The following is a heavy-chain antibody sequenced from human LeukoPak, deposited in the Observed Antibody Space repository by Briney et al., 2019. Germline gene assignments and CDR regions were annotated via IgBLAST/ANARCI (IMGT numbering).Heavy chain of an antibody. CDR1: GGSFSGYY. CDR3: ARVGDIVVVVAATGRRYGMDV. Sequence: SETLSLTCAVYGGSFSGYYWSWIRQPPGKGLEWIGEINHSGSTNYNPSLKSRVTIPVDTSKNQFSLKLSSVTAADTAVYYCARVGDIVVVVAATGRRYGMDVWGQGTTVTVSS. D-gene: IGHD2-15*01. CDR2: INHSGST. J-gene: IGHJ6*02. V-gene: IGHV4-34*01.